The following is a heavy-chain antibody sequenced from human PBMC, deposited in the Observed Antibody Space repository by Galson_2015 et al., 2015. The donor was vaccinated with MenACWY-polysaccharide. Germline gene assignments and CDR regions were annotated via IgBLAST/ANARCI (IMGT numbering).Heavy chain of an antibody. V-gene: IGHV1-8*01. D-gene: IGHD2-21*01. Sequence: SVKVSCKASGYTFSSYDINWVRQARGQGLEWMGWMNPNSGNTGYAQRFKGRVAMTRDTATSTAYMELRMLSYDDTAVYYCTRIIARKRACVDAWSQGTLVSVS. CDR1: GYTFSSYD. CDR3: TRIIARKRACVDA. CDR2: MNPNSGNT. J-gene: IGHJ5*02.